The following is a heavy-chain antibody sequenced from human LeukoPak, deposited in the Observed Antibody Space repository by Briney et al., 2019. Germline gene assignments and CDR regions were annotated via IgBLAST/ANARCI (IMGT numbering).Heavy chain of an antibody. J-gene: IGHJ6*03. CDR2: ISSSSSYI. Sequence: GGSLRLSCAASGFTFSSYSMNWVRQAPGKGLGWVSSISSSSSYIYYADSVKGRFTISRDNAKNSLYLQMNSLRAEDTAVYYCARAWVRGVIIPMDVWGKGTTVTISS. D-gene: IGHD3-10*01. CDR3: ARAWVRGVIIPMDV. CDR1: GFTFSSYS. V-gene: IGHV3-21*01.